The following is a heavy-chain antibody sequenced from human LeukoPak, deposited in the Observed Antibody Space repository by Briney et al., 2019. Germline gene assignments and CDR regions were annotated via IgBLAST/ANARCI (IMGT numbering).Heavy chain of an antibody. CDR1: GYTFTGYY. J-gene: IGHJ4*02. Sequence: ASVKVSCKASGYTFTGYYMHWVRQAPGQGLEWMGWINPNSGGTNYAQKFQGRVTMTRDTSISTAYMELSRLRSDDTAVYYCARDPSVVAATPVDYWGQGTLVTVSS. V-gene: IGHV1-2*02. D-gene: IGHD2-15*01. CDR3: ARDPSVVAATPVDY. CDR2: INPNSGGT.